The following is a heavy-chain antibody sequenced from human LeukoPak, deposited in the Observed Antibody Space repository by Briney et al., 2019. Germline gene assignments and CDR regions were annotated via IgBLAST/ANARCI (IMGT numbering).Heavy chain of an antibody. CDR2: IYYSGST. CDR1: GGSISSGDYY. V-gene: IGHV4-30-4*01. CDR3: ARDQGDGYNTPFDY. J-gene: IGHJ4*02. Sequence: SQTLSLTCTVSGGSISSGDYYWSWIRQPPGKGLEWIGYIYYSGSTYYNPSLKSRVTISVDTSKNQFSLKLSSVIAADTAVYYCARDQGDGYNTPFDYWGQGTLVTVSS. D-gene: IGHD5-24*01.